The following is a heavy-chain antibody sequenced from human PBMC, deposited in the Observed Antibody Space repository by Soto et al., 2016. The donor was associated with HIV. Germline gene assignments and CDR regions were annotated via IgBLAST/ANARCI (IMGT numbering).Heavy chain of an antibody. D-gene: IGHD6-13*01. CDR3: AKDRGDLLLLSIWAAAGTLDY. J-gene: IGHJ4*02. Sequence: EVQLLESGGGLVQPGGSLRLSCAASGFTFSSYAMSWVRQAPGKGLEWVSAISGSGGNTYYADSVKGRFTISRDNSKNTLYLQMNSLRTEDTAIYYCAKDRGDLLLLSIWAAAGTLDYWGQGTLVTVSS. V-gene: IGHV3-23*01. CDR1: GFTFSSYA. CDR2: ISGSGGNT.